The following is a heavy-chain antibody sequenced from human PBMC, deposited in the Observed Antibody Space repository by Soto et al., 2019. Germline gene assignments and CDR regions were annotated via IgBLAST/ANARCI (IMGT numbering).Heavy chain of an antibody. D-gene: IGHD6-6*01. CDR3: AREDHVRMFDY. CDR1: GYTFTGDY. Sequence: ASVKVSCKASGYTFTGDYMHWVRQAPGQGLEWMGWINPNSGGTNYAQKFQGWVTMTRDTSISTAYMELSRLRSDDTAVYYCAREDHVRMFDYWGQGTLVTVSS. J-gene: IGHJ4*02. V-gene: IGHV1-2*04. CDR2: INPNSGGT.